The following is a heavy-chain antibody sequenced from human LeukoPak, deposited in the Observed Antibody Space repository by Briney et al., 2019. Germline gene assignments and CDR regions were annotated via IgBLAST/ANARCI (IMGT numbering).Heavy chain of an antibody. CDR2: ITTYNGNT. V-gene: IGHV1-18*01. CDR3: ARVPLRFLEWFYYFDY. D-gene: IGHD3-3*01. Sequence: ASVKVSCKASGYTFSSYGISWVRQAPGQGLEWMGWITTYNGNTNYAQKLQGRVTMTTDTSTSTAYMELRSLRSDDTAVYYCARVPLRFLEWFYYFDYWGQGTLVTVSS. J-gene: IGHJ4*02. CDR1: GYTFSSYG.